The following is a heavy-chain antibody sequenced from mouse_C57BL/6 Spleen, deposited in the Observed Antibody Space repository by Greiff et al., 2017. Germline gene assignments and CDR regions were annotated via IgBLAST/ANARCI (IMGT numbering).Heavy chain of an antibody. CDR2: ISGGGGNT. CDR1: GFTFSSYT. D-gene: IGHD2-3*01. Sequence: EVQLVESGGGLVKPGGSLKLSCAASGFTFSSYTMSWVRQTPEKRLEWVATISGGGGNTYYPDSVKGRFTISRDNAKNTLYLQMSSLRSEDTAMYYCARHGDGYYYAMGYWGQGTSVTVSS. J-gene: IGHJ4*01. CDR3: ARHGDGYYYAMGY. V-gene: IGHV5-9*04.